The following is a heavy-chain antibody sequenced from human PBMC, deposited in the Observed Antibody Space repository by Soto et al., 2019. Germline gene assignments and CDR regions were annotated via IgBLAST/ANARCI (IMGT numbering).Heavy chain of an antibody. CDR1: GGSISSGGYY. J-gene: IGHJ5*02. V-gene: IGHV4-31*03. Sequence: QVQLQESGPGLVKPSQTLSLTCTVSGGSISSGGYYWSWIRQHPGKGLEWIGYIYYSGSTYYNPSLKSRVTISVDTSKNQFSLKLSSVTAADTAVYYCARAGWGYCSGGSCAVWFDPWGQGTLVTVSS. CDR3: ARAGWGYCSGGSCAVWFDP. CDR2: IYYSGST. D-gene: IGHD2-15*01.